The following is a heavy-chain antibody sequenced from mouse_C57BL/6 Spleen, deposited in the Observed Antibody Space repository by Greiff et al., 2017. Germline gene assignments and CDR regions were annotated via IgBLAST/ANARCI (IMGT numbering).Heavy chain of an antibody. V-gene: IGHV1-15*01. J-gene: IGHJ1*03. CDR1: GYTFTDYE. CDR2: IDPETGGT. D-gene: IGHD2-1*01. CDR3: TRVINYVKDWYFDV. Sequence: QVQLQQSGAELVRPGASVTLSCKASGYTFTDYEMHWVKQTPVHGLEWIGAIDPETGGTAYNQKFKGKAILTADKSSSTAYMELRSLTSEDSAVYYCTRVINYVKDWYFDVWGTGTTVTVSS.